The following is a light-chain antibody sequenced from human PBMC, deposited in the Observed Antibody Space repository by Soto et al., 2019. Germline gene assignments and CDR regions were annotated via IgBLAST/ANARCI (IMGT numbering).Light chain of an antibody. V-gene: IGKV3-15*01. CDR1: QNIKSN. Sequence: ETVMTQSPATLSVSPGEKATLSCRAGQNIKSNLAWYQQKPGQAPRLLIAGASIRATDVPARFSGSGSGTEFTLTINGLQSEDFAVYFCQQYNNWPLYTFGQGTKLEIK. CDR2: GAS. CDR3: QQYNNWPLYT. J-gene: IGKJ2*01.